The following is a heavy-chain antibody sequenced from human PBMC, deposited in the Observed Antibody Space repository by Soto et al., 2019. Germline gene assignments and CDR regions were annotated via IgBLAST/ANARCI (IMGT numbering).Heavy chain of an antibody. V-gene: IGHV1-2*06. CDR3: ARDGHFWSAYSPKWGSTGFVH. CDR1: GYTFTDYH. CDR2: INPNTGDT. D-gene: IGHD3-3*02. Sequence: GASVKVSCKASGYTFTDYHIHWVRQAPGQGLQWLARINPNTGDTDSAQNFQGRVSVTWDSSTSTAYMELNSLTSDDTAAYYCARDGHFWSAYSPKWGSTGFVHWGQGTLVTVSS. J-gene: IGHJ4*02.